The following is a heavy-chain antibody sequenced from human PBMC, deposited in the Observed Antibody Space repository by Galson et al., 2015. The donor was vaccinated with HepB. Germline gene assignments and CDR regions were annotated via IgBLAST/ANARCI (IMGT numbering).Heavy chain of an antibody. CDR2: ISASGSST. CDR3: AKHGSSWSYYFDY. CDR1: TFIFSTYS. V-gene: IGHV3-23*01. Sequence: SLRLSCAASTFIFSTYSMNWVRQAPGKGLEWVSYISASGSSTYYADSVKGRFTISRDNSDNTLYLQMNSLRAGDTAVYYCAKHGSSWSYYFDYWGQGTLVTVSS. J-gene: IGHJ4*02. D-gene: IGHD6-13*01.